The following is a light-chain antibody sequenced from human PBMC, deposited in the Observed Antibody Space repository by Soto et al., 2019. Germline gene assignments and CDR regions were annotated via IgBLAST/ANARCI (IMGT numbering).Light chain of an antibody. J-gene: IGKJ4*01. V-gene: IGKV3-20*01. CDR2: GAS. CDR3: QQYGTSFT. Sequence: EIVLTQSPATLSLSPGERAALSCRASQSIYSDFLAWYQQKPGQAPRLLIYGASSRVTAIPDRFSGSGSGTVFTLTISRLEPEDFAVYYCQQYGTSFTFGGGTRLEIK. CDR1: QSIYSDF.